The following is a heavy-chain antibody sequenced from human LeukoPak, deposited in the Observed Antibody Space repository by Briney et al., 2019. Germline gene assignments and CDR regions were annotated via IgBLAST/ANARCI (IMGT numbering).Heavy chain of an antibody. J-gene: IGHJ4*02. D-gene: IGHD4-17*01. CDR1: GYSFSIYG. V-gene: IGHV1-18*01. CDR3: ARCGAAVTTHFSH. Sequence: ASVQVSCKASGYSFSIYGISWARQAPGQGLEYLGWISASDGTTNYAQKVQDRVTMTTDTSTSTAYLELRSLRSEDTAVYYCARCGAAVTTHFSHWGQGTLVTVSS. CDR2: ISASDGTT.